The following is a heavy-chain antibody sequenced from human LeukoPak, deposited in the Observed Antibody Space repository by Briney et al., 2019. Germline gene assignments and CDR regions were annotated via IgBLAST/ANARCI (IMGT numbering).Heavy chain of an antibody. V-gene: IGHV1-18*01. CDR2: ISAYNGNT. J-gene: IGHJ3*02. CDR3: ARDPGGYYDSSGYYPNDAFDI. Sequence: ASVKVSCKASGYIFTTYGISWVRQAPGQGLEWMGWISAYNGNTNYAQKLQDRVTMTTDTSTSTAYMELRSLISDDTAVYYCARDPGGYYDSSGYYPNDAFDIWGQGTMVTVSS. CDR1: GYIFTTYG. D-gene: IGHD3-22*01.